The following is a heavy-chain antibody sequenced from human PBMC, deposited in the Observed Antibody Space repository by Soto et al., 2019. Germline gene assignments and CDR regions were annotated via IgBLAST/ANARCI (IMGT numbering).Heavy chain of an antibody. V-gene: IGHV4-34*01. Sequence: SETLSLTCAVYGGSFSGHSWTWIRQSPGKGLEWIGDINHGGRVNYSPSLKSRVTISLDTSKNQFSLTLSAVTAADTAMYYCSTRAYDTNGYYRFDPWGQGTLVTVSS. D-gene: IGHD3-22*01. CDR1: GGSFSGHS. CDR2: INHGGRV. J-gene: IGHJ5*01. CDR3: STRAYDTNGYYRFDP.